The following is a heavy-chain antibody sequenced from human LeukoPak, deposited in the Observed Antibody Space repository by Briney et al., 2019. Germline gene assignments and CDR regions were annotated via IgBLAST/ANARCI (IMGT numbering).Heavy chain of an antibody. J-gene: IGHJ6*03. Sequence: SETLSLTCTVSGGSISSSRYYWAWIRQSPGKGLEWIGSLYYSGSAYYNPSLKSRVTISVDTSKNQFSLKLSSVTAADTAVYYCARVNRVRVPGGAGYYYYMEVWGKGTTVTVSS. CDR3: ARVNRVRVPGGAGYYYYMEV. CDR1: GGSISSSRYY. D-gene: IGHD2-8*02. V-gene: IGHV4-39*07. CDR2: LYYSGSA.